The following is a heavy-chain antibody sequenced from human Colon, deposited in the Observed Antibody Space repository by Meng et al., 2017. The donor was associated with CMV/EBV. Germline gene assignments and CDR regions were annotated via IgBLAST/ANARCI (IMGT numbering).Heavy chain of an antibody. D-gene: IGHD2-15*01. CDR1: GFTFINYA. Sequence: GESLKISCAASGFTFINYAMNWVRQAPGKGLEWVSSISSSSRDINYADSVKGRFTISRDNAKNSLYLQMDSLRAEDSGVYYCATTIVVLPAATTDYWGQGTLVTVSS. J-gene: IGHJ4*02. V-gene: IGHV3-21*01. CDR2: ISSSSRDI. CDR3: ATTIVVLPAATTDY.